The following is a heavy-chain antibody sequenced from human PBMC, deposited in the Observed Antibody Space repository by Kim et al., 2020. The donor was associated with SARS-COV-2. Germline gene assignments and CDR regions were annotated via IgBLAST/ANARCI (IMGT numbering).Heavy chain of an antibody. CDR1: GGSISSSSYY. Sequence: SETLSLTCTVSGGSISSSSYYWGWIRQPPGKGLEWIGSIYYSGSTYYNPSLKSRVTISVDTSKNQFSLKLSSVTAADTAVYYCARQRDYVAVNWFDPWGQGTLVTVSS. J-gene: IGHJ5*02. V-gene: IGHV4-39*01. CDR3: ARQRDYVAVNWFDP. D-gene: IGHD4-17*01. CDR2: IYYSGST.